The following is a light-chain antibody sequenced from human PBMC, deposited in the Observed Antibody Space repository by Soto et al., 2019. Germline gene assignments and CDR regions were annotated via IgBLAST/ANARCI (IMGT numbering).Light chain of an antibody. CDR2: KDT. CDR3: QSADSSGTYYV. J-gene: IGLJ1*01. CDR1: ALSKQY. Sequence: YELTQPPSVSVSPGQTARITCFGDALSKQYVSWYQQKPGQAPVLVIYKDTERPSGIPERFSGSTSGTTVTLTIDGVQEEDEADYFCQSADSSGTYYVFGTGTKSPS. V-gene: IGLV3-25*03.